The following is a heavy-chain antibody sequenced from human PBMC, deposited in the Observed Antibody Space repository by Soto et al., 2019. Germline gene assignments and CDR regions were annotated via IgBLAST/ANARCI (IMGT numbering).Heavy chain of an antibody. CDR2: FIPVYRTL. J-gene: IGHJ4*02. Sequence: QVQLVQSGAEVKKPGSSVKVSCKASGGSFGNSAINWVRQTPGQGLEWLGGFIPVYRTLNYAQKFQGRVTITADASTSTAYMELSSLRSEDTAIYYCAINEGRDVSNFDYWGQGTLVTVSS. CDR3: AINEGRDVSNFDY. CDR1: GGSFGNSA. V-gene: IGHV1-69*01. D-gene: IGHD2-15*01.